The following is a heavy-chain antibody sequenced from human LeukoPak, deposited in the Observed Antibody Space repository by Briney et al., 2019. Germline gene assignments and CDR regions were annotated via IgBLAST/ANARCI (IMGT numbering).Heavy chain of an antibody. CDR3: ATTDYYGDYSY. Sequence: SETLSLTCTVSGYSISSGYYWGWIRQPPGKGLEWIGSIYHSGSTNYNPSLKSRVTISVDTSKNQFSLKLSSVTAADTAVYYCATTDYYGDYSYWGQGTLVTVSS. V-gene: IGHV4-38-2*02. CDR2: IYHSGST. CDR1: GYSISSGYY. J-gene: IGHJ4*02. D-gene: IGHD4-17*01.